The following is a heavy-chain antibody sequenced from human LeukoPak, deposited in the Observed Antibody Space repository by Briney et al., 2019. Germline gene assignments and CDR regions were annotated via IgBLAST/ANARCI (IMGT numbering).Heavy chain of an antibody. Sequence: GASVKVSCKASGGTFSSYAISWVRQAPGQGLEWMGGIIPIFGTANYAQKFQGRVTITADESTSTAYMELSSLRSEDTAVYYCASEVAPQGHYYYYMDVWGKGTTVTVSS. CDR1: GGTFSSYA. J-gene: IGHJ6*03. CDR2: IIPIFGTA. CDR3: ASEVAPQGHYYYYMDV. V-gene: IGHV1-69*13.